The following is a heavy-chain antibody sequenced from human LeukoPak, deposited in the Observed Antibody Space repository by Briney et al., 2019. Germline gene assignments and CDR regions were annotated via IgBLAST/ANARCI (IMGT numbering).Heavy chain of an antibody. Sequence: SESLSLTCTVSGGSINSGSYCWNWLRQPAGKGLEWIGRVYTSGSTNYNPSLKSRVTISEDTSKNQFSLRLSSVTAADTAVYYWARDRDYANWFDPWGQGTLVTVSS. CDR1: GGSINSGSYC. CDR3: ARDRDYANWFDP. D-gene: IGHD4-17*01. CDR2: VYTSGST. V-gene: IGHV4-61*02. J-gene: IGHJ5*02.